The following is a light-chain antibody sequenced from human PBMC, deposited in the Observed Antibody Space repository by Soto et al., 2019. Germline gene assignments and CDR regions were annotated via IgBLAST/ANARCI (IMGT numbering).Light chain of an antibody. Sequence: QSALTQPASVSGSPGQSITISCTGTNSDVGAYNYVSWYQEHPDKAPKLIIYEVNDRPSGVSPRFSASKSANTASLTISGLQPDDEADYYCCSYTTNNTWVFGGGTKVTVL. J-gene: IGLJ3*02. CDR3: CSYTTNNTWV. CDR1: NSDVGAYNY. CDR2: EVN. V-gene: IGLV2-14*01.